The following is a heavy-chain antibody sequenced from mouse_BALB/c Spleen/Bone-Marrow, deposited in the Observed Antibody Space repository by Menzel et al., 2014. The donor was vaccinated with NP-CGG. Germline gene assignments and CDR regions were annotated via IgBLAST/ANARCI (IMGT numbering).Heavy chain of an antibody. CDR3: SRSRFPDYGSSPFDY. Sequence: EVKLVESGGGLVQPGGTRKLSCAESGFTFSSFGMHWVRQAPEKGLEWVAYISSGSSTIYYADTVKGRFTISRNNPKNILFLQMTSLRSEYTAMYYCSRSRFPDYGSSPFDYWGQGPTLTVSS. CDR1: GFTFSSFG. V-gene: IGHV5-17*02. J-gene: IGHJ2*01. D-gene: IGHD1-1*01. CDR2: ISSGSSTI.